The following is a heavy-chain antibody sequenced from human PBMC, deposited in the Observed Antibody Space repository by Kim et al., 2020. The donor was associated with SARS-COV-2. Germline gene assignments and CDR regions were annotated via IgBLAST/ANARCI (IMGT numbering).Heavy chain of an antibody. D-gene: IGHD3-22*01. V-gene: IGHV4-4*07. Sequence: SGGSISNYSWTWSRQPAGKGLEWIGRIYTSGGTNYPPSLRSRVTMSMDTSKNQFSLKLTSVTAADTAVYYCARGVYDSSGYYLDYWGQGTLAT. J-gene: IGHJ4*02. CDR3: ARGVYDSSGYYLDY. CDR1: GGSISNYS. CDR2: IYTSGGT.